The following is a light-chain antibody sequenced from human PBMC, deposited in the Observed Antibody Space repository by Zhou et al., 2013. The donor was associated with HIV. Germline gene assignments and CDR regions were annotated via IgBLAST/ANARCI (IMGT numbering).Light chain of an antibody. CDR1: EDIRNY. CDR2: KAS. Sequence: DIQMTQSPSSLSASVGDRVTITCQASEDIRNYLSWYQKKPGKAPKLLIYKASSLETGVPSRFSGSGSGTDFTLTISSVQPDDFATYYCQQYNTYSPTFGQGTKVEIK. J-gene: IGKJ1*01. CDR3: QQYNTYSPT. V-gene: IGKV1-5*03.